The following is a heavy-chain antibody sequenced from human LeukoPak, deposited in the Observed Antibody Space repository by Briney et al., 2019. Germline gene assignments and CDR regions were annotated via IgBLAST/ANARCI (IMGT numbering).Heavy chain of an antibody. CDR1: GYSISSGYY. J-gene: IGHJ4*02. CDR2: VFHTGSS. Sequence: SETLSLTCAVPGYSISSGYYWGWIRQPPGKGPEWIGSVFHTGSSYYIPSLKSRVTISVDTSKNQFSLGVSSVTAADTAIYYCARGISTTGHDYWGPGTLVTVSS. CDR3: ARGISTTGHDY. V-gene: IGHV4-38-2*01. D-gene: IGHD4-11*01.